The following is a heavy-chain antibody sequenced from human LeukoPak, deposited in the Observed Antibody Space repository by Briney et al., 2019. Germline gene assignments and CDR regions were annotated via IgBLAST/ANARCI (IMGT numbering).Heavy chain of an antibody. CDR1: GFTVSSNY. D-gene: IGHD3-10*01. V-gene: IGHV3-53*01. J-gene: IGHJ6*02. CDR2: IYSGRST. CDR3: ARDLDYGSGRSYYYGMDV. Sequence: GGSLRLSCAAPGFTVSSNYMSWVRQAPGKGLEWVSVIYSGRSTYYADSVKGRFTISRDNSKNTLYLQMNSLRAEDTAVYYCARDLDYGSGRSYYYGMDVWGQGTTVTVSS.